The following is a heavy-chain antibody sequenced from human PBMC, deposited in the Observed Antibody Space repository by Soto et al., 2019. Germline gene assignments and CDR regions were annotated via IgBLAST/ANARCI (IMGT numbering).Heavy chain of an antibody. D-gene: IGHD5-12*01. Sequence: GASLKISCKGSGSSFTSYWIGWVRQMPGKGLEWMGIIYPGDSDTRYSPSFQGQVTISADKSISTAYLQWSSLKASDTAMYYCARVNGDIYYYYGMDVWGQGTTVTVSS. CDR3: ARVNGDIYYYYGMDV. CDR1: GSSFTSYW. J-gene: IGHJ6*02. V-gene: IGHV5-51*01. CDR2: IYPGDSDT.